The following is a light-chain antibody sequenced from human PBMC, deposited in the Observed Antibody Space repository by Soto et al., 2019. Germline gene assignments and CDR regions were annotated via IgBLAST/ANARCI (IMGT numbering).Light chain of an antibody. V-gene: IGKV3-20*01. CDR1: QSVSSSY. CDR3: QQYGSSPPYT. J-gene: IGKJ2*01. Sequence: EIELTQSPCTLSLSPGERATLSCRASQSVSSSYLAWYQQKPGPAPRLLISGASSKATGIPDRFSGSGSGTDFTLTISRLEPEDFSVYYCQQYGSSPPYTFGQGTKLESK. CDR2: GAS.